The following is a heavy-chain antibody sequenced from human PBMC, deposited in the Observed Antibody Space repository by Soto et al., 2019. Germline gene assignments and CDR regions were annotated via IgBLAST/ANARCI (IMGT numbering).Heavy chain of an antibody. Sequence: SETLSLTCAVYGGSFSGYYWSWIRQPPGKGLEWIGEINHSGSTNYNPSLKSRVTISVDTSKNQFSLKLSSVTAADTAVYYCARDLFAGDDYWGQGTLVTVYS. CDR3: ARDLFAGDDY. CDR1: GGSFSGYY. J-gene: IGHJ4*02. V-gene: IGHV4-34*01. CDR2: INHSGST.